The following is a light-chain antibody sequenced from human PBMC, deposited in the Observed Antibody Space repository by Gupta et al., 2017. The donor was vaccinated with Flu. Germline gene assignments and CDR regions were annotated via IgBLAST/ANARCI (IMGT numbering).Light chain of an antibody. V-gene: IGKV3-11*01. Sequence: IVLPQFPANLSLSPGERATLSCRARQSVSRCLAWYQQKPGQAPSLLIYDASNRNMRSPARCNGSGDGADFNITISSREPEDFEVYSCLQLRYWPPWFTFGQGTKLDIK. CDR3: LQLRYWPPWFT. CDR1: QSVSRC. CDR2: DAS. J-gene: IGKJ2*01.